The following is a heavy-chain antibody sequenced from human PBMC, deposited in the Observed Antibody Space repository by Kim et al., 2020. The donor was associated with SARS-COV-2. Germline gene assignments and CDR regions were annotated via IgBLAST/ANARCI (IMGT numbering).Heavy chain of an antibody. Sequence: SETLSLTCTVSGGSISSYYWSWIRQPPGKGLEWIGYIYYSGSTNYNPSLKSRVTISVDTSKNQFSLKLSSVTAADTAVYYCARGGIAAVSPWGQGTLVTV. CDR3: ARGGIAAVSP. CDR2: IYYSGST. V-gene: IGHV4-59*13. D-gene: IGHD6-13*01. J-gene: IGHJ5*02. CDR1: GGSISSYY.